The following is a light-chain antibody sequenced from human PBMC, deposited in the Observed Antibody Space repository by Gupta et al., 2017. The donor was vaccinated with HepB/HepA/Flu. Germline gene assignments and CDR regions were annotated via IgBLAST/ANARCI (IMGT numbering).Light chain of an antibody. CDR2: EDT. CDR3: QVWDSRLDHQV. CDR1: NIGSKS. V-gene: IGLV3-21*03. Sequence: SYVLTQPPSVSVAPGKTARITCGGNNIGSKSVQWYQQKAGQAPVRVVYEDTDRPSGIPERFSGSNSGDTATLTISRVEAGDEADYYCQVWDSRLDHQVFGRGTKVTVL. J-gene: IGLJ1*01.